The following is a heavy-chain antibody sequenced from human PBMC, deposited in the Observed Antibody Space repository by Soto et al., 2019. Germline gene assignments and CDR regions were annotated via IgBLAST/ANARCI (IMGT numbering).Heavy chain of an antibody. CDR3: ASMIGDPVLSFDS. CDR2: IFYSGST. J-gene: IGHJ5*01. CDR1: GGSISSYY. D-gene: IGHD3-10*02. V-gene: IGHV4-59*01. Sequence: QVQLQESGPGLVKPSETLSLTCTVSGGSISSYYWSWIRQPPGKGLEWIGFIFYSGSTSYNPSLXXRXXISIDTSEYPSALKLNSVTAADTAVYYCASMIGDPVLSFDSWGQGTLVAVSS.